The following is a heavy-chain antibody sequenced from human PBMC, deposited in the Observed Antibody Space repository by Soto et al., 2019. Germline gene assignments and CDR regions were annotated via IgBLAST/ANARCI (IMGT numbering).Heavy chain of an antibody. CDR3: ARQRTAVGTQAYFDV. V-gene: IGHV4-39*01. CDR2: IYYSVST. D-gene: IGHD1-26*01. J-gene: IGHJ4*02. CDR1: GNSISRRSYY. Sequence: PWETLSLTCTVTGNSISRRSYYWCWIRHPTGKGLEWIGSIYYSVSTYNNPSLRSRVSMSIDTSKDQFSLKLKSVTAADTALYFCARQRTAVGTQAYFDVWGPGSMVTVSS.